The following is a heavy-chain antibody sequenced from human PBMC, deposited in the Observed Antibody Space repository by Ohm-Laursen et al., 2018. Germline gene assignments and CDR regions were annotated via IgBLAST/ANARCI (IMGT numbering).Heavy chain of an antibody. CDR1: GFTFSSYE. V-gene: IGHV3-48*03. CDR2: ISSSGSTI. Sequence: GSLRLSCTASGFTFSSYEMNWVRQAPGKGLEWVSYISSSGSTIYYADSVKGRFTISRDNAKNSLYLQMNSLRAEDTAVYYCARDFAIVAVASQTDYWGQGTLVTVSS. D-gene: IGHD2-15*01. J-gene: IGHJ4*02. CDR3: ARDFAIVAVASQTDY.